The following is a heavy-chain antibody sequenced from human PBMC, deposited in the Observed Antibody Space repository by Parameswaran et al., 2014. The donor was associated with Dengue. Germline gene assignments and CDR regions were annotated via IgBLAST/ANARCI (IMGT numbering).Heavy chain of an antibody. J-gene: IGHJ4*02. CDR3: AKDAQMTIVATLDY. Sequence: WIRQPPGKGLEWVSGINWNSGNIAYADSVKGRFTISRDNAKNSLYLQMNSLRTEDTASYYCAKDAQMTIVATLDYWGQGTPVTVSS. D-gene: IGHD5-12*01. V-gene: IGHV3-9*01. CDR2: INWNSGNI.